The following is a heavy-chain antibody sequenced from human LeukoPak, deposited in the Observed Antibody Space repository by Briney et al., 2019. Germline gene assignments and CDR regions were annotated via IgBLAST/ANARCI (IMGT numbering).Heavy chain of an antibody. CDR3: ARGGYYYGSDSY. D-gene: IGHD3-10*01. CDR1: GYSFTSYW. Sequence: GESLRISFKGSGYSFTSYWISWVRQMPGKGLEWMGRIDPSDSYTNYSPSSQGHVTISADKSISTAYLQWSSLKASDTAMYYCARGGYYYGSDSYWGQGTLVTVSS. V-gene: IGHV5-10-1*01. CDR2: IDPSDSYT. J-gene: IGHJ4*02.